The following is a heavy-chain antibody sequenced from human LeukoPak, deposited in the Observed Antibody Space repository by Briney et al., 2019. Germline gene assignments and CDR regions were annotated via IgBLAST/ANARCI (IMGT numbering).Heavy chain of an antibody. CDR3: ATKNIVGATFYFDY. V-gene: IGHV1-24*01. CDR2: FDPEDGET. J-gene: IGHJ4*02. CDR1: GYTLTELS. D-gene: IGHD1-26*01. Sequence: ASVTVSCKVSGYTLTELSMHWVGQAPGKGLEWMGGFDPEDGETIYAQKFQGRVTMPEDTSTDTAYMELSSLRSEDTAVYYCATKNIVGATFYFDYWGQGTLVTVSS.